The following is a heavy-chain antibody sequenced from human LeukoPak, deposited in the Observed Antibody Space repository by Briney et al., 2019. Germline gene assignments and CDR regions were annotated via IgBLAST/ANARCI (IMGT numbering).Heavy chain of an antibody. V-gene: IGHV4-59*08. J-gene: IGHJ4*02. CDR1: GGSISSYY. Sequence: SETLSLTCTVSGGSISSYYWSWIRQSPGMGLEWIGYIYDSGSTNYNPSLKSRVTISVDTSKNQFSLKLSSVTAADTAVYYCARQDYYDSRYYFDYWGQGTLVTVSS. D-gene: IGHD3-22*01. CDR3: ARQDYYDSRYYFDY. CDR2: IYDSGST.